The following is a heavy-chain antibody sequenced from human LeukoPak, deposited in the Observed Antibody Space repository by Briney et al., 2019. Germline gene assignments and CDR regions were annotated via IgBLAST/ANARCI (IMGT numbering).Heavy chain of an antibody. CDR3: ARGYFYFDY. D-gene: IGHD1-14*01. V-gene: IGHV4-59*01. CDR1: GGSISSYY. J-gene: IGHJ4*02. Sequence: SETLSLTCTVSGGSISSYYWSWIRQPPGKGLEWIGYIYYSGSTNYNPSLKSRVTISVDTSKNQFSLKLTSVAAADTAVYYCARGYFYFDYWGQGTLVTVSS. CDR2: IYYSGST.